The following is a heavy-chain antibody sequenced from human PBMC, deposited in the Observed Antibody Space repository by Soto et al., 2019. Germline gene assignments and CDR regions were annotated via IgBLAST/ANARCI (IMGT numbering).Heavy chain of an antibody. J-gene: IGHJ4*02. V-gene: IGHV3-53*01. CDR2: IYSGGST. CDR1: GFTVSSDY. Sequence: EVQLVESGGGLIQPGGSLRLSCAASGFTVSSDYMSWVRQAPGKGLEWVSIIYSGGSTYYADSVKGRFTISRDNTRNTVYLQMNSLSADDTAVYYCAKTLGAAGEYWGQGTLVTVSS. D-gene: IGHD6-13*01. CDR3: AKTLGAAGEY.